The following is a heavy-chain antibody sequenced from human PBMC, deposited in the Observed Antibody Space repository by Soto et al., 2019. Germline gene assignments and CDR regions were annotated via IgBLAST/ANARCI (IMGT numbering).Heavy chain of an antibody. CDR2: ISSSSSYI. CDR3: ARNGYSSSWPKW. V-gene: IGHV3-21*01. J-gene: IGHJ4*02. Sequence: EVQLVESGGGLVKPGGSLRLSCEASGFTFSSYSMNWVRQPPGKGLEWVSSISSSSSYIYYADSVKGRFTISRDNAKNSLYLQMNSLRAEDTAVYYCARNGYSSSWPKWWGQGTLVTVSS. CDR1: GFTFSSYS. D-gene: IGHD6-13*01.